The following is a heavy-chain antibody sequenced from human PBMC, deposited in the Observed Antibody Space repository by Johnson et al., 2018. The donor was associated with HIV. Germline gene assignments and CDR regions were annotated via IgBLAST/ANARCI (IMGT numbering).Heavy chain of an antibody. J-gene: IGHJ3*02. D-gene: IGHD1-7*01. CDR2: IWNGGST. CDR1: GFTFSSYG. Sequence: VQLVESGGGVVQPGKSLRLSCAASGFTFSSYGMHWVRQAPGKGLEWVSSIWNGGSTGYADSVKGRSTISRDNAKNSLYLQMNSLRAEDTALYYCVRVRPGDNWNSGAFDIWGQGTMVTVSA. V-gene: IGHV3-20*04. CDR3: VRVRPGDNWNSGAFDI.